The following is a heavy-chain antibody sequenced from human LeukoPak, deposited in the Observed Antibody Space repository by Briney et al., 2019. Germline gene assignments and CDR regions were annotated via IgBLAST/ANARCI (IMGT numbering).Heavy chain of an antibody. CDR2: ISGSGGST. CDR1: GFTFTTYG. CDR3: AKDRGIVGAIGSGY. D-gene: IGHD1-26*01. Sequence: GGSLRLSCSASGFTFTTYGMSWVRQAPGKGLEWVSAISGSGGSTYYADSVKGRFTISRDNSKNTLYLQMNSLRAEDTAVYYCAKDRGIVGAIGSGYWGQGTLVTVSS. J-gene: IGHJ4*02. V-gene: IGHV3-23*01.